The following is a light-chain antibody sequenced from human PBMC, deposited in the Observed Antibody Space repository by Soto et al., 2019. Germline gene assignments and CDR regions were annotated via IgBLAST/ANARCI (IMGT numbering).Light chain of an antibody. J-gene: IGLJ1*01. V-gene: IGLV2-14*03. CDR2: EVT. CDR1: SSDVGGYNY. Sequence: QSVLTQPASVSGSPGQSITISCTGTSSDVGGYNYVSWYQQHPGKAPKLIIYEVTNRPSGVSNRFSGSKSDSTASLTIAGLQSEDEAEYYCSSFTSNSTRVFGTGTQLTVL. CDR3: SSFTSNSTRV.